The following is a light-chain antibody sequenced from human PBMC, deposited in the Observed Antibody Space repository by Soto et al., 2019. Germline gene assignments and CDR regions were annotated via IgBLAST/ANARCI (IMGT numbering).Light chain of an antibody. CDR2: NVN. J-gene: IGLJ1*01. CDR1: SSDVWSYDF. CDR3: CSYTSSATDV. V-gene: IGLV2-11*01. Sequence: QSALIQPPSVSGSPGQSVTISCTGTSSDVWSYDFVSWYQQHPGTVPKPIIYNVNTQPSGVPDRFSGSKSGNTASMTISGLQAEDEADYLCCSYTSSATDVFGTGTKVTVL.